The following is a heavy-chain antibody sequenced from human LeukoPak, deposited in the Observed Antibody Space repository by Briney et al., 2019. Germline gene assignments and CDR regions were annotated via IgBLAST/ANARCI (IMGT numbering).Heavy chain of an antibody. D-gene: IGHD2-21*02. J-gene: IGHJ3*02. CDR1: GGSISSSSYY. Sequence: SETLSLTCTVSGGSISSSSYYWGWIRRPPGKGVEWIGSIYYSGSTYYNPSLKSRVTITVDTSKNQFSLKLSSVTAADTTVYYCARSHIVAVTGFAFDIWGQGTLVTVSS. V-gene: IGHV4-39*01. CDR2: IYYSGST. CDR3: ARSHIVAVTGFAFDI.